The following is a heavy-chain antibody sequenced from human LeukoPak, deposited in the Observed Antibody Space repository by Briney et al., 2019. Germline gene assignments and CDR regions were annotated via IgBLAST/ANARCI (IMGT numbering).Heavy chain of an antibody. V-gene: IGHV4-39*07. CDR2: MYYRGST. Sequence: SETLSLTCTVSGASIDTHFYYWGWIRQTPGKGLEWIGNMYYRGSTYYNPSLNSRVSMSLDTSKNQFSLKLSSVTAADTAVYYCASGPLWFGELLYYWGQGTLVTVSS. D-gene: IGHD3-10*01. CDR1: GASIDTHFYY. CDR3: ASGPLWFGELLYY. J-gene: IGHJ4*02.